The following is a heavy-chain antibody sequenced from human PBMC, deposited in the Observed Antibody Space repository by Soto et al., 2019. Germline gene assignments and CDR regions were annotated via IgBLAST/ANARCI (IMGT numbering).Heavy chain of an antibody. CDR1: GFSFSDAW. V-gene: IGHV3-15*01. D-gene: IGHD2-21*02. CDR2: IKGETDGGTT. CDR3: TAAPGGNSYY. Sequence: PGGSLRLSCAASGFSFSDAWMSWVRQAPGKGLEWVGRIKGETDGGTTDYAAPVKCRFTVSRDDSKKMVFLQMHSLKTEVTVVYYCTAAPGGNSYYWCQGIMVTVSS. J-gene: IGHJ4*02.